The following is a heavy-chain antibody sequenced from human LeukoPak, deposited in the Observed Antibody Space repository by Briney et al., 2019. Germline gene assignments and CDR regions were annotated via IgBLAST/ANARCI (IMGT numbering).Heavy chain of an antibody. Sequence: ASVKVSCKASGYTFTGYYMHWVRQAPGQGLESMGWINPNSGGAIYAQKFQGRVTMTRDTSISTAYMELSRLKSDDTAVYYCAREGFDFWSGPPFDSWGQGTLVTVS. CDR1: GYTFTGYY. D-gene: IGHD3-3*01. J-gene: IGHJ4*02. CDR2: INPNSGGA. CDR3: AREGFDFWSGPPFDS. V-gene: IGHV1-2*02.